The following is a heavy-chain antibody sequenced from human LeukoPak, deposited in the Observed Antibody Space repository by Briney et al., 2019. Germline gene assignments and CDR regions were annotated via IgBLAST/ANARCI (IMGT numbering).Heavy chain of an antibody. CDR3: AKKNWFDP. V-gene: IGHV3-30*18. CDR2: ISYDGSNK. J-gene: IGHJ5*02. CDR1: GFTFSSYG. Sequence: GGSLRLSCAAPGFTFSSYGMHWVRQAPGKGLEWVAVISYDGSNKYYADSVKGRFTISRDNSKNTLYLQMNSLRAEDTAVYYCAKKNWFDPWGQGTLVTVSS.